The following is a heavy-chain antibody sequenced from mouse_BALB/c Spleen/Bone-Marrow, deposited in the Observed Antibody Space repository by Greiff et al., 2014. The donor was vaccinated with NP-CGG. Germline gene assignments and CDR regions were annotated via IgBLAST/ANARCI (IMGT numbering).Heavy chain of an antibody. J-gene: IGHJ4*01. CDR2: IYPGNSDT. CDR3: TGSPTMITAYSGAMDY. V-gene: IGHV1-5*01. D-gene: IGHD2-4*01. CDR1: GYSFTSYW. Sequence: VQLQQSGTVLARPGASVKMSCKASGYSFTSYWMHWVKQRPGQGLEWIGAIYPGNSDTSYNQKFKGKAKLTAVSSASTAYMELSSLTKEDSAVYYCTGSPTMITAYSGAMDYWGQGTSVTVSA.